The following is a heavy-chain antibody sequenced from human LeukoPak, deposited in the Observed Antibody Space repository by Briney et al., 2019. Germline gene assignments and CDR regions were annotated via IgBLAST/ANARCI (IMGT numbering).Heavy chain of an antibody. CDR2: ISWNSGSI. Sequence: GGSLRLSCAASGFTFSSYTMSWVRQAPGKGLEWVSGISWNSGSIGYADSVKGRFTISRDNAKNSLYLQMNSLRAEDTALYYCAKDGSGWNDYFGYWGQGTLVTVSS. V-gene: IGHV3-9*01. CDR3: AKDGSGWNDYFGY. J-gene: IGHJ4*02. D-gene: IGHD6-19*01. CDR1: GFTFSSYT.